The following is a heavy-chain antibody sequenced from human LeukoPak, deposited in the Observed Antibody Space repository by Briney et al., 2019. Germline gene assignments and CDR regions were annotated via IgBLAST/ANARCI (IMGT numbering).Heavy chain of an antibody. CDR1: GYTFTSYA. J-gene: IGHJ4*02. D-gene: IGHD3-16*01. CDR3: ARSILGSHIDY. CDR2: INAGNGDT. Sequence: GASVKVSCKASGYTFTSYAMHWVRQAPGQRLEWMGWINAGNGDTRYSQKLQGRVTITRDTSATTGYMELSSLTSEDTAVYYCARSILGSHIDYWGQGTPVTVSS. V-gene: IGHV1-3*01.